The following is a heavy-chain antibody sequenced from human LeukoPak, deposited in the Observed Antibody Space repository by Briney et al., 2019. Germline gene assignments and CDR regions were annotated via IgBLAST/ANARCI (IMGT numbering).Heavy chain of an antibody. CDR1: GGTFSSYA. CDR3: ASTMIVVVITSGSFDY. Sequence: ASVKVSCKASGGTFSSYAISWVRQAPGQGLEWMGGIIPIFGTANYAQKFQGRVTITTDESTSTAYMELSSLRSEDTAVCYCASTMIVVVITSGSFDYWGQGTLVTVSS. D-gene: IGHD3-22*01. J-gene: IGHJ4*02. V-gene: IGHV1-69*05. CDR2: IIPIFGTA.